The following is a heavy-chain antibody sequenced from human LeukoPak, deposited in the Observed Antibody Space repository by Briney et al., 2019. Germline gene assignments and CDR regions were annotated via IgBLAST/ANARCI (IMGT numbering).Heavy chain of an antibody. D-gene: IGHD3-16*01. J-gene: IGHJ4*02. CDR1: RFTVSNNY. V-gene: IGHV3-66*02. CDR3: AGRRVLDASFDY. Sequence: GGSLRLSCAASRFTVSNNYMSWVRQAPGKGLEWVSVIYSGDNTYYVESVKGRFTISRDNSKNTLFLQMNRLRAEDTAVYYCAGRRVLDASFDYWGQGTLVTVSS. CDR2: IYSGDNT.